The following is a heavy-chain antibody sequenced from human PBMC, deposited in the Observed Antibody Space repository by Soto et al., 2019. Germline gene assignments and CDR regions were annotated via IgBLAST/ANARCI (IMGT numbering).Heavy chain of an antibody. CDR2: IYYRVNT. V-gene: IGHV4-31*03. CDR3: ARSRYGSSDFDH. D-gene: IGHD6-13*01. CDR1: HGSGSSDPCY. J-gene: IGHJ4*01. Sequence: SETLSLICTVSHGSGSSDPCYWTWSPRHRGKSLECIGYIYYRVNTYYRPSLKSRVSISIPMPQNQFSLSLHSVTAADTAVYYCARSRYGSSDFDHWGQGTLVTVSS.